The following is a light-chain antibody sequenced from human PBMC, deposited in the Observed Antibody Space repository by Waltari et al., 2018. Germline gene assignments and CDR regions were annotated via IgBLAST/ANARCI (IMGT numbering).Light chain of an antibody. Sequence: DIQMTQSPSSLSASVGDSVTITCQASQGINKYLNWYQQKPGKPPNLLIYDASNLETGVPSRFSGSGSGRYFTLTISSLQPEDIATYYCQQYGNLPPSVTFGQGTRLEIK. CDR2: DAS. J-gene: IGKJ5*01. CDR1: QGINKY. V-gene: IGKV1-33*01. CDR3: QQYGNLPPSVT.